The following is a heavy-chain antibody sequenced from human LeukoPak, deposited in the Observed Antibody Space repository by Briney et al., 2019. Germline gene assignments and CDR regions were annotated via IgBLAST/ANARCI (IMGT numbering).Heavy chain of an antibody. V-gene: IGHV1-18*01. D-gene: IGHD5-18*01. J-gene: IGHJ5*02. CDR1: GYTFTSYG. Sequence: ASVKVSCKASGYTFTSYGISWVRQAPGQGLEWMGWISAYNGNTNYAQKLQGRVTMTTDTSTSTAYMELRSLRSDGTAVYYCARPISRGYSYGPNWFDPWGQGTLVTVSS. CDR3: ARPISRGYSYGPNWFDP. CDR2: ISAYNGNT.